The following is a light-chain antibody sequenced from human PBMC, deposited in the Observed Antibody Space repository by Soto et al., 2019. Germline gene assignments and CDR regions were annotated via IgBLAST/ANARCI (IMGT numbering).Light chain of an antibody. J-gene: IGKJ4*01. CDR1: QSVGNN. Sequence: EIVVTQSPATLSVSPGEIATLSCRASQSVGNNFAWYQQKPGQAPRRLIFATSTRATGVPARFSGSGCGTEFTLTISSLQSEDFAVYYCQQYGDWPLTVGGGAKVEIE. CDR3: QQYGDWPLT. CDR2: ATS. V-gene: IGKV3-15*01.